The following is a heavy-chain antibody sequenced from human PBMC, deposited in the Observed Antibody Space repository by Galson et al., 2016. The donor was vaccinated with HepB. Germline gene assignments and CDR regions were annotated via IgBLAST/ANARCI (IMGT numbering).Heavy chain of an antibody. D-gene: IGHD2-8*02. CDR2: VYSSGNT. V-gene: IGHV3-53*01. Sequence: SLRLSCAASGFTVSSNYMSWVRQAPGKGLEWVSVVYSSGNTYYAGSVKGRFTISRDNSKNTLYLQMKSLRAEDTAVFYCARGTGGKYYYGMDVGCQGTLVTVSS. CDR1: GFTVSSNY. CDR3: ARGTGGKYYYGMDV. J-gene: IGHJ6*02.